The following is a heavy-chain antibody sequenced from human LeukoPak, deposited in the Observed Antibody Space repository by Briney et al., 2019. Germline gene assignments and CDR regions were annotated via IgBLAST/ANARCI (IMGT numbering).Heavy chain of an antibody. CDR3: ARGGTGVSRDY. CDR1: GFTFSSYG. D-gene: IGHD3/OR15-3a*01. J-gene: IGHJ4*02. Sequence: GGSLRLSCAASGFTFSSYGMHWVRQAPGKGLEWVAVIWYDGSNKYYADSVKGRFTISRDNAKKSLYLQMNSLRAEDTAVYYCARGGTGVSRDYWGQGTLVTVAS. V-gene: IGHV3-33*01. CDR2: IWYDGSNK.